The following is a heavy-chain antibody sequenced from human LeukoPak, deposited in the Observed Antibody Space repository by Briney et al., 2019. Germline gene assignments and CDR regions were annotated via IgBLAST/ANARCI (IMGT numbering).Heavy chain of an antibody. V-gene: IGHV3-23*01. D-gene: IGHD1-1*01. J-gene: IGHJ5*02. CDR3: ANLNVP. Sequence: GGSLRLSCTASGLTFSEYAMTWVRQAPGKGLEWVSTITAGGSHTYYPDSVKGRFTISRDNSKNTLYLQMNSLRVEDTAVYYCANLNVPWGQGTLVTVSS. CDR1: GLTFSEYA. CDR2: ITAGGSHT.